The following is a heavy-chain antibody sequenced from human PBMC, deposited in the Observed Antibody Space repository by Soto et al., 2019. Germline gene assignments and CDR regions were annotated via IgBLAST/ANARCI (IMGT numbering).Heavy chain of an antibody. D-gene: IGHD2-15*01. CDR1: GGTFSSYA. V-gene: IGHV1-69*01. CDR3: ARSPPASIVVVSSWFDP. J-gene: IGHJ5*02. CDR2: ITPIFGTA. Sequence: QVQLVQSGAEVKKPGSSVKVSCKASGGTFSSYAISWVRQAPGQGLDWMGVITPIFGTANYAQKFQGRVTITADESTSTAYMELSSLRSEDTAVYYCARSPPASIVVVSSWFDPWGQGTLVTVSS.